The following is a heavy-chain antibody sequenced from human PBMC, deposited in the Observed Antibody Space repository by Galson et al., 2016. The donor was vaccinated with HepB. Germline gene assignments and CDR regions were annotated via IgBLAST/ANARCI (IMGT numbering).Heavy chain of an antibody. Sequence: SLRLSCAASGFAFSSYAMAWVRQTPGKGLEWVADIGQTGERAVYAASVKGRFTISRDNSKNTLYLQMNSLTFEDTAVYYCAKRSLAGAADYWGQGTLVTVSS. V-gene: IGHV3-23*01. CDR2: IGQTGERA. J-gene: IGHJ4*02. CDR3: AKRSLAGAADY. D-gene: IGHD6-19*01. CDR1: GFAFSSYA.